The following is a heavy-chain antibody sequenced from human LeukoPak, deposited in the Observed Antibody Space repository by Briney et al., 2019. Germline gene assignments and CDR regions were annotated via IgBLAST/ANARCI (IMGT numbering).Heavy chain of an antibody. CDR1: GGSISSGGYS. J-gene: IGHJ4*02. CDR3: ARHELGNYGYYLDY. Sequence: SQTVSLTCAVSGGSISSGGYSWSWIRQPTGKGLEWIGYIYHSGSTYFNPSLKSRVTISVDRSKNQFSLELSSVTAADTAVYYCARHELGNYGYYLDYWGQGTPVTVSS. V-gene: IGHV4-30-2*01. D-gene: IGHD3-10*01. CDR2: IYHSGST.